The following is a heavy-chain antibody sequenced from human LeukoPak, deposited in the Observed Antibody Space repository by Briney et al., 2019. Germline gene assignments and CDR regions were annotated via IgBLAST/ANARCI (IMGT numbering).Heavy chain of an antibody. D-gene: IGHD1-26*01. Sequence: GGSLRLSCAASGFTFTSYSMNWVRQAPGKGLEWVSTISGGGGSTYYADSVKGRFTISRDNSKNTLYLQVNSLRAEDTAVYYCAKGGKWDVTPFDYWGQGTQVTVSS. J-gene: IGHJ4*02. CDR2: ISGGGGST. CDR3: AKGGKWDVTPFDY. V-gene: IGHV3-23*01. CDR1: GFTFTSYS.